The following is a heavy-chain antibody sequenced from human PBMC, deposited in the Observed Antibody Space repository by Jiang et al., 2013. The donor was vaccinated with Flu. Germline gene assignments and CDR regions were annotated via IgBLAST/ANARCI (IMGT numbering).Heavy chain of an antibody. D-gene: IGHD3-22*01. CDR3: ARGPINFYDSSGTDAFDI. V-gene: IGHV4-34*01. J-gene: IGHJ3*02. CDR2: INHSGST. Sequence: LLKPSETLSLTCAVYGGSFSGYYWSWIRQPPGKGLEWIGEINHSGSTNYNPSLKSRVTISVDTSKNQFSLKLSSVTAADTAVYYCARGPINFYDSSGTDAFDIWGQGTMVTVSS. CDR1: GGSFSGYY.